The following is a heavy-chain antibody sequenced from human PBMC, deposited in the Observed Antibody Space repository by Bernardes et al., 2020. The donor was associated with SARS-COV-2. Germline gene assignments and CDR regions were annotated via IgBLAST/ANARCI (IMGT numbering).Heavy chain of an antibody. CDR3: AKTHSGSYFGCFGY. D-gene: IGHD1-26*01. Sequence: GGSLRLSCAASGFTFSSYAMNWVRQAPGKGLEWVAVISNDGSNKYYADSVKGRFTISRDNSKNTLYLQMNSQRAEDTAVYYCAKTHSGSYFGCFGYWGQGTLVTV. CDR2: ISNDGSNK. J-gene: IGHJ4*02. V-gene: IGHV3-30-3*01. CDR1: GFTFSSYA.